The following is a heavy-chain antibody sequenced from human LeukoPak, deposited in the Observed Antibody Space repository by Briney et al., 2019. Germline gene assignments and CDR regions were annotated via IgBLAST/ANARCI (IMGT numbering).Heavy chain of an antibody. Sequence: AAVKVSCKASGGTLSSYAISWVRQAPGQGLEWMGGIIPIFGTANYAQKFQGRVTITTDESTSTAYMELSSLRSEDTVVYCCASSTLLDTGSSSSGGAFDYWGQGTLVTVSS. CDR3: ASSTLLDTGSSSSGGAFDY. J-gene: IGHJ4*02. V-gene: IGHV1-69*05. CDR2: IIPIFGTA. D-gene: IGHD6-6*01. CDR1: GGTLSSYA.